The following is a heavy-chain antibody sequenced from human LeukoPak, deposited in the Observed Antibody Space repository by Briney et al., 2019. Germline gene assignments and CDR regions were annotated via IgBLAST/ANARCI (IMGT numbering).Heavy chain of an antibody. D-gene: IGHD2-15*01. J-gene: IGHJ4*02. CDR3: ARDTYCSGGSCYPPFGY. V-gene: IGHV1-2*02. CDR2: INPNSGGT. CDR1: GYTFTGYY. Sequence: ASVKVSCKASGYTFTGYYMHWVRQAPGQGLEWMGWINPNSGGTNYAQKFQGRVTMTRDTSISTAYMELSRLRSDDTAVYYCARDTYCSGGSCYPPFGYWGQGTLVTVSS.